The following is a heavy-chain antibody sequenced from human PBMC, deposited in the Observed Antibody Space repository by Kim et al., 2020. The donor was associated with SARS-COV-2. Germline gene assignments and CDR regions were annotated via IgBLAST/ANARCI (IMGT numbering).Heavy chain of an antibody. J-gene: IGHJ4*02. CDR2: ISSSSSYT. CDR1: GFTFSDYY. V-gene: IGHV3-11*05. CDR3: ARVAQEKSSSWYFPPYYFDY. D-gene: IGHD6-13*01. Sequence: GGSLRLSCAASGFTFSDYYMSWIRQAPGKGLEWVSYISSSSSYTNYADSVKGRFTISRDNAKNSLYLQMNSLRAEDTAVYYCARVAQEKSSSWYFPPYYFDYWGQGTLVTVSS.